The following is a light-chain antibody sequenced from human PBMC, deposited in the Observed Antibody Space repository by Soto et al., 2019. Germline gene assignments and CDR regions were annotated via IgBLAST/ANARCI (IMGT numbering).Light chain of an antibody. CDR1: QSINNW. J-gene: IGKJ1*01. CDR2: RAS. Sequence: DIQMTQSPSTLSASVGDRVTITCRASQSINNWLAWYQQKPGKAPKLLIYRASSLENGVPSRFSGRGSGTEFIFTITSLQPNDFATYYCQQYSSASTFGQGTKVEI. V-gene: IGKV1-5*03. CDR3: QQYSSAST.